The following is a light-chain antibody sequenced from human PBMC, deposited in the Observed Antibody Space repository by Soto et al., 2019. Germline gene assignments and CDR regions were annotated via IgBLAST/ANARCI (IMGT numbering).Light chain of an antibody. J-gene: IGKJ2*01. CDR3: QQYNSYSPYT. Sequence: DIQMTQSPSTLSPSVGDRVTITCRASQSISSWLAWYQQKPGKAPKLLIYDASSMESGVPSRYRGSGSGTEFTLAISSLQPDDFATYYCQQYNSYSPYTFGQGTKLEIK. CDR1: QSISSW. CDR2: DAS. V-gene: IGKV1-5*01.